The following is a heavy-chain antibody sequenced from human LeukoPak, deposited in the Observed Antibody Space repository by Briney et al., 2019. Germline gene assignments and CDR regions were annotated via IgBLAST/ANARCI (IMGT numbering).Heavy chain of an antibody. CDR3: ASTRPTTAS. J-gene: IGHJ5*02. CDR1: GGSISSYY. V-gene: IGHV4-59*08. D-gene: IGHD1-1*01. CDR2: IYYSGST. Sequence: SETLSLTCSVSGGSISSYYWSWIRQPPGKGLEWIGYIYYSGSTNYNPSLKSRVTISVDTSKDQFSLKLSSVTAADTAVYYCASTRPTTASWGQGTLVTVSS.